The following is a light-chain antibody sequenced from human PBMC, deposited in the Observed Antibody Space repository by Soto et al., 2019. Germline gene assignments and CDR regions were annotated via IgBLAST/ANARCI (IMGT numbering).Light chain of an antibody. Sequence: EIMLTQSPVTLSLSPGEGATLSCRASQSVAGSYLAWYQQKPGRTPRLLIYGASSRATGIPDRFSGSGSGTEFTLTINRLEPEDFVVYYCQQYGVSPRTFGQGTKVEIK. V-gene: IGKV3-20*01. J-gene: IGKJ1*01. CDR1: QSVAGSY. CDR2: GAS. CDR3: QQYGVSPRT.